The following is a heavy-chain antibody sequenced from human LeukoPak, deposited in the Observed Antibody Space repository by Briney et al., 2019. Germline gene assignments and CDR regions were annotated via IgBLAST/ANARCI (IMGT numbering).Heavy chain of an antibody. V-gene: IGHV4-4*07. CDR3: ARDYSGSYPNWFDP. J-gene: IGHJ5*02. CDR1: GGSISSYY. CDR2: IYTSGST. Sequence: SETLSLTCTVPGGSISSYYWSWIRQPARKGLEWIGRIYTSGSTNYNPSLKSRVTMSVDTSKNQFSLKLSSVTAADTAVYYCARDYSGSYPNWFDPWGQGTLVTVSS. D-gene: IGHD1-26*01.